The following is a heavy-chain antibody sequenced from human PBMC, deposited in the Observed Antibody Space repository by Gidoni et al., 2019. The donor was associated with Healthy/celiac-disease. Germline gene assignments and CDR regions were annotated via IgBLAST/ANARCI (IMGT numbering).Heavy chain of an antibody. J-gene: IGHJ2*01. Sequence: QVQLQESGPGLVKPSQTLSLTCTVSGGSVSSGDYYWSWIRQPAGKGLEWIGRIYTSGSTNYNPSLKSRVTISVDTSKNQFSLKLSSVTAADTAVYYCAGGNARYWYFDLWGRGTLVTVSS. V-gene: IGHV4-61*02. CDR1: GGSVSSGDYY. CDR3: AGGNARYWYFDL. CDR2: IYTSGST. D-gene: IGHD2-15*01.